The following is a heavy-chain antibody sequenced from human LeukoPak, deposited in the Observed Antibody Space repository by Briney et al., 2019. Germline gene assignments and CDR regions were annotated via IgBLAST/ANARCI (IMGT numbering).Heavy chain of an antibody. V-gene: IGHV4-39*01. CDR2: IYYSGST. D-gene: IGHD2-2*01. J-gene: IGHJ4*02. CDR1: GGSISSSSYY. Sequence: KTSETLSLTCTVSGGSISSSSYYWGWIRQPPGKGLEWIGSIYYSGSTYYNPSLKSRVTISVDTSKNQFSLKLSSVTAADTAVYYCAESSTGRIVYFNYWGQGTLVTVSS. CDR3: AESSTGRIVYFNY.